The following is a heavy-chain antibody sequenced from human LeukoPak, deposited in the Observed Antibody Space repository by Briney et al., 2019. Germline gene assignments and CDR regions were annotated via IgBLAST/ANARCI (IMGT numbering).Heavy chain of an antibody. CDR1: GFGFNDAA. Sequence: GGSLRLSCAASGFGFNDAAMTWVRQAPGKGLEWVSLISSSGANTYYADSVKGRFTISRDNAKNSLYLQMNSLRAEDTSVYYCARDSAAGDSSGYYYEDAFDIWGQGTMVTVSS. V-gene: IGHV3-21*01. CDR3: ARDSAAGDSSGYYYEDAFDI. CDR2: ISSSGANT. D-gene: IGHD3-22*01. J-gene: IGHJ3*02.